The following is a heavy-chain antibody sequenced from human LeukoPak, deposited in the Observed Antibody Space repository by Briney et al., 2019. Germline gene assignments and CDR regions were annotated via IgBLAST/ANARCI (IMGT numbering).Heavy chain of an antibody. CDR1: GGPINSNNKY. Sequence: SETLSLTCAVSGGPINSNNKYWGWIRQPPAKGLEWVGNIYNNGRTSFNPSLKSRITISVDSSKNQFSLRLTSVTAADTAVYYCARLGSSYDVFAGYYYYFDYWGQGTLVTVSS. J-gene: IGHJ4*02. CDR3: ARLGSSYDVFAGYYYYFDY. V-gene: IGHV4-39*07. CDR2: IYNNGRT. D-gene: IGHD3-9*01.